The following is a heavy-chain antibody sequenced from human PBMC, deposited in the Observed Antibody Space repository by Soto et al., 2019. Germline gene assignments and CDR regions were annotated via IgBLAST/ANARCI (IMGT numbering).Heavy chain of an antibody. D-gene: IGHD3-22*01. CDR3: AILNYYDSSEKRAY. V-gene: IGHV1-69*13. Sequence: GASVQVSCKASGGTFSSYAISWVRQAPGQGLEWMGGIIPIFGTANYAQKFQGRVTITADESTSTAYLELSSLRSEDTAVYYCAILNYYDSSEKRAYWGQGTLVTVSS. J-gene: IGHJ4*02. CDR2: IIPIFGTA. CDR1: GGTFSSYA.